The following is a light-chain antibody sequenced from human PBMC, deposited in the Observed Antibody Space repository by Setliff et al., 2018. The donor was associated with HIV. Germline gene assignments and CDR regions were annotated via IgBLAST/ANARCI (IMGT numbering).Light chain of an antibody. Sequence: QSALTQPASVSGSPGQSITISCTGTSSDIGRYNLVSWYQQYPGKAPKLMIYQATNRPSGVSNRFSGSKSGNTASLTISGLQAEDEADYYCCSNTGSNTYVFGSGTKGTV. V-gene: IGLV2-23*01. CDR3: CSNTGSNTYV. J-gene: IGLJ1*01. CDR1: SSDIGRYNL. CDR2: QAT.